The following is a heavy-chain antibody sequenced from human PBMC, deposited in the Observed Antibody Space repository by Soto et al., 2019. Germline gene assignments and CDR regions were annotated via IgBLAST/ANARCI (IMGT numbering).Heavy chain of an antibody. CDR3: AREYRIMITFGGVSGMDV. CDR2: INAGNGNT. CDR1: GYTFTSYA. J-gene: IGHJ6*02. D-gene: IGHD3-16*01. V-gene: IGHV1-3*01. Sequence: ASVKVSCKASGYTFTSYAMHWVRQAPGQRLEWMGWINAGNGNTKYSQKFQGRVTITRDTSASTAYMELSSLRSEDTAVYYCAREYRIMITFGGVSGMDVWGQGTTVTV.